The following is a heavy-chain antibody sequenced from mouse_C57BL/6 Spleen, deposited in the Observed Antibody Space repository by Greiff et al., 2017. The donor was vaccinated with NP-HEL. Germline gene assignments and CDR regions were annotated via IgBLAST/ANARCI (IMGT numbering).Heavy chain of an antibody. CDR3: AKHPSNYGNYVGDAMDY. V-gene: IGHV2-3*01. CDR1: GFSLTRSG. Sequence: VKLMESGPGLVAPSQSLSITCTVSGFSLTRSGVRWVRPPPGKGLEWLGVLWGDESTNSHSALISRLSISKDNSKSQVFLKLNSLQTDDTATYYCAKHPSNYGNYVGDAMDYWGQGTSVTVSS. D-gene: IGHD2-1*01. J-gene: IGHJ4*01. CDR2: LWGDEST.